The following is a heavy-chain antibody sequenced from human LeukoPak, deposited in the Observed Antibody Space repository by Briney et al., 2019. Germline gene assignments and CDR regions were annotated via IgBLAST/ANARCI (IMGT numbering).Heavy chain of an antibody. CDR1: AARITSYY. Sequence: SETLSLTCTVSAARITSYYWSWIRQPPGKGLEWIAYIYYSGSTNYNPSLKSRVAISVDTSKNQVSLRLSSVTAADTAVYYCARGGSIVGATPHDAFDIWGQGTVVTVS. CDR2: IYYSGST. CDR3: ARGGSIVGATPHDAFDI. V-gene: IGHV4-59*01. D-gene: IGHD1-26*01. J-gene: IGHJ3*02.